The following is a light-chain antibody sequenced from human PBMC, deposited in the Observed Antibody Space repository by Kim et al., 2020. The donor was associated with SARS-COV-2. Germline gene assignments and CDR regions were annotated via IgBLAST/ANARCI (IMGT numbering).Light chain of an antibody. CDR2: GNS. V-gene: IGLV1-40*01. J-gene: IGLJ3*02. CDR3: QSYDSSLSGWV. Sequence: QRVTISCTWSSSNIGAGYDVHWYQQFPGIAPKFLIYGNSNRPSGVPDRFSGSKSGTSASLAITGLQAEDEADYYCQSYDSSLSGWVFGGGTQLTVL. CDR1: SSNIGAGYD.